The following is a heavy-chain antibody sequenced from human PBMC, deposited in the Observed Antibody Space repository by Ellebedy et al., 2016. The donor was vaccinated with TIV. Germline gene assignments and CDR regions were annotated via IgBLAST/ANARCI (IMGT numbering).Heavy chain of an antibody. Sequence: GESLKISCAASGFTFSSYAMTWARQAPGKGLEWVSAITVSSATIYYADSLKGRFTISRDNSKNTLYLQMNSLRAEDTAVYYCAKYLTGWQVDYWGQGTLVTVSS. J-gene: IGHJ4*02. CDR1: GFTFSSYA. D-gene: IGHD1-20*01. CDR3: AKYLTGWQVDY. V-gene: IGHV3-23*01. CDR2: ITVSSATI.